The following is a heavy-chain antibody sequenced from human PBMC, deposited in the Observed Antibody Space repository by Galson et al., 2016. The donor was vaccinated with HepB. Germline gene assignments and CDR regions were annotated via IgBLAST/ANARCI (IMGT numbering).Heavy chain of an antibody. J-gene: IGHJ6*02. D-gene: IGHD6-6*01. V-gene: IGHV3-66*01. Sequence: SLRLSCAASGVSVSINSMPWVRQAPGQGLEWVAMIFGSDTTYNADPVKGSLTFSRDSPKTTPSLQMNSLRVEDTGIYYCARSPVYSISTPYDFNYGLDVWGRGTTVTVSS. CDR1: GVSVSINS. CDR2: IFGSDTT. CDR3: ARSPVYSISTPYDFNYGLDV.